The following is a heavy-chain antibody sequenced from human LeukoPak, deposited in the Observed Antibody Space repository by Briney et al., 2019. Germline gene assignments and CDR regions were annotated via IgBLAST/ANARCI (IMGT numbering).Heavy chain of an antibody. Sequence: GGSLRLSCAASRFTVSSNYMSWVRQAPGKGLEGVSVIYSGGSTYYADSVKGRFTISRDNSKNTLYLQMNSLRAEDTAVYYCARRRIAAAGSDAFDIWGQGTMVTVSS. J-gene: IGHJ3*02. D-gene: IGHD6-13*01. CDR2: IYSGGST. V-gene: IGHV3-66*01. CDR1: RFTVSSNY. CDR3: ARRRIAAAGSDAFDI.